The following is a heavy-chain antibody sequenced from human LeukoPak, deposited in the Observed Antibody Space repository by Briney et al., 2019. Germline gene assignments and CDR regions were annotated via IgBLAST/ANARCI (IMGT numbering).Heavy chain of an antibody. CDR2: IYPGDSDT. D-gene: IGHD5-24*01. V-gene: IGHV5-51*01. J-gene: IGHJ4*02. Sequence: GESLKTSCKGSGYSFTSYWIGWVRQMPGKGLEWMGIIYPGDSDTRYSPSFQGQVTISADKSISTAYLQWSSLKASDTAMYYCARHCRRDGYPSPIDYWGQGTLVTVSS. CDR1: GYSFTSYW. CDR3: ARHCRRDGYPSPIDY.